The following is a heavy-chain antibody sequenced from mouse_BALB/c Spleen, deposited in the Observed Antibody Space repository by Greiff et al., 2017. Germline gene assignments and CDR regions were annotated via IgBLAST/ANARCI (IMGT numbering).Heavy chain of an antibody. CDR1: GFNIKDTY. D-gene: IGHD1-2*01. J-gene: IGHJ3*01. V-gene: IGHV14-3*02. CDR3: ARLGNGYEGFAY. CDR2: IDPANGNT. Sequence: DVQLQESGAELVKPGASVKLSCTASGFNIKDTYMHWVKQRPEQGLEWIGRIDPANGNTKYDPKFQGKATITADTSSNTAYLQLSSLTSEDTAVYYCARLGNGYEGFAYWGQGTLVTVSA.